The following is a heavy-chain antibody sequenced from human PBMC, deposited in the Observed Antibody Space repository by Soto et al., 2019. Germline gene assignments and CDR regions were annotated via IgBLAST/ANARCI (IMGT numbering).Heavy chain of an antibody. CDR1: GGSSSSYF. CDR2: IYDSGDA. J-gene: IGHJ3*02. Sequence: QVQLQQSGPGLVKPSETLSLTCSVSGGSSSSYFKNWIRRAPGKGLEWIGCIYDSGDANYNPSLKSPVTISLDTSKNEFSRKLSSVTAADTAVYYCVSSRTAVFGDALDIWALGTMVTVSS. D-gene: IGHD3-3*01. CDR3: VSSRTAVFGDALDI. V-gene: IGHV4-59*03.